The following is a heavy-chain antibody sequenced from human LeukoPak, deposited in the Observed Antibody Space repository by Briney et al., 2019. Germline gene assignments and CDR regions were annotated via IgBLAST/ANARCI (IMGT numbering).Heavy chain of an antibody. J-gene: IGHJ4*02. D-gene: IGHD3-9*01. Sequence: SETLSLTCTVSGGSISSYYWSWIRQPPGKGLEWIGYIYYSGSTNYNPSLKSRVTISVDTSKNQFSLKLSSVTAADTAVYYCARGERYYDILTGYYRSKYYFDYWGQGTLVTVSS. CDR1: GGSISSYY. CDR2: IYYSGST. V-gene: IGHV4-59*01. CDR3: ARGERYYDILTGYYRSKYYFDY.